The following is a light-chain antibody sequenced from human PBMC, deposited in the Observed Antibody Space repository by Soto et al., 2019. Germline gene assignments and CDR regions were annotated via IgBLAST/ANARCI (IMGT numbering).Light chain of an antibody. CDR2: GAS. CDR1: QSVSSN. CDR3: QHYNNWPWT. V-gene: IGKV3-15*01. J-gene: IGKJ1*01. Sequence: EMVMTQSPATLSVSPGERATLSCRASQSVSSNLAWYQQKPDQATRLLIYGASTRATGVPARFSGSGSGTEFTLTISSLQSEDIAVYSCQHYNNWPWTFGQGTKVEIK.